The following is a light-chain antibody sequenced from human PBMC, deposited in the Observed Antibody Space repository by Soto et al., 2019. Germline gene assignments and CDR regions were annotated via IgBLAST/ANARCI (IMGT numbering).Light chain of an antibody. CDR1: QSLLHSDGYNY. CDR3: MHGVQNPVT. Sequence: DIVMTQSPLSLPVTPGEPASISCRSSQSLLHSDGYNYLDWYLQKAGQSPLLLIYLGSNRDSGVPDRCSVSGSGTDFTLKISRVEADDVGVCYCMHGVQNPVTVGGGTKVEI. J-gene: IGKJ4*02. CDR2: LGS. V-gene: IGKV2-28*01.